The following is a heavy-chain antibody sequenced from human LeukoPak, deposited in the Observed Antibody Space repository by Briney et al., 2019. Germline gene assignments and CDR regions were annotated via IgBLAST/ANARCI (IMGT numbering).Heavy chain of an antibody. CDR3: ARGGSYLSAFDI. Sequence: PGGSLRLSCAASGFTFSTYSMNWVRQAPGKGLEWVSSISSSSSYISYADSVKGRFTISRDNAKNSLYLQMTSLRAEDTAVYYCARGGSYLSAFDIWGQGTMVTVSS. CDR1: GFTFSTYS. D-gene: IGHD1-26*01. J-gene: IGHJ3*02. CDR2: ISSSSSYI. V-gene: IGHV3-21*04.